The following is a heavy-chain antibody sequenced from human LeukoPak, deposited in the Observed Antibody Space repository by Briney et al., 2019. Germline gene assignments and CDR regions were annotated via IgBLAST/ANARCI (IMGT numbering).Heavy chain of an antibody. CDR2: IDWDDDK. CDR3: ARVTYYYDSSGYYYPDY. CDR1: GFSLSTSGMC. Sequence: SGPTLVNPTQTLTLTCTFSGFSLSTSGMCVSWIRQPPGKALEWLARIDWDDDKYYSTSLKTRLTISKDTSKNQVVLTMTNMDPVDTATYYCARVTYYYDSSGYYYPDYWGQGTPVTVSS. J-gene: IGHJ4*02. V-gene: IGHV2-70*11. D-gene: IGHD3-22*01.